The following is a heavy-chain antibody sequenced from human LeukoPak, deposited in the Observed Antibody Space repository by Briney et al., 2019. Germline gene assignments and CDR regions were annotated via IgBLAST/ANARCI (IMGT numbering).Heavy chain of an antibody. Sequence: KPSETLSLTCAVYGGSFSGYYWSWIRQPPGKGLEWIGEINHSGSTNYNPSLKSRVTISVDTSKNQFSLKLSSVTAADTAVYYCARGSRSDFWSGYYTRVLGYFDYWGQGTLATVSS. V-gene: IGHV4-34*01. CDR3: ARGSRSDFWSGYYTRVLGYFDY. CDR1: GGSFSGYY. D-gene: IGHD3-3*01. J-gene: IGHJ4*02. CDR2: INHSGST.